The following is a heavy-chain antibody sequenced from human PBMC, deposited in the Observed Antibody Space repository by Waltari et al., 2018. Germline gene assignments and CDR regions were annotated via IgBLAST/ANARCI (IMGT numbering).Heavy chain of an antibody. CDR1: GFTFSSYA. J-gene: IGHJ4*02. Sequence: EVQLVESGGGLVQPGGSLRLSCAASGFTFSSYAMSWVRQAPGKGLEWVSAISGSGGSTYYADSVKGRFTISRDNSKNTLYLQMNSLRAEDTAVYYCAKDPIIPAGYSSGAYTDYWGQGTLVTVSS. CDR3: AKDPIIPAGYSSGAYTDY. CDR2: ISGSGGST. V-gene: IGHV3-23*04. D-gene: IGHD6-19*01.